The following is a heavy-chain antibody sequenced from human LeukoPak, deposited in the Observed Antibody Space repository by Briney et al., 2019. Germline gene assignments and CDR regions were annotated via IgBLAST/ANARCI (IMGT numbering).Heavy chain of an antibody. J-gene: IGHJ4*02. Sequence: GGSLRLSCAASGFTFSTYSMSWVRQPPGKGREWVSSISSGTSYIYYADSVKGRFTISRDNANNSMYLQMNSLRAEDTAVYYCARGYCSSTSCPSDYWGQGTLVTVSS. D-gene: IGHD2-2*01. CDR2: ISSGTSYI. CDR3: ARGYCSSTSCPSDY. CDR1: GFTFSTYS. V-gene: IGHV3-21*01.